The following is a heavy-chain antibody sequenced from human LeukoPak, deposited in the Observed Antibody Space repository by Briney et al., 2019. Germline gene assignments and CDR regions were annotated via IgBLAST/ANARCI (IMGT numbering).Heavy chain of an antibody. CDR1: GGTFISYA. J-gene: IGHJ6*03. D-gene: IGHD3-9*01. CDR3: ARRGYFDWLSLYYYYMDV. V-gene: IGHV1-69*13. Sequence: ASVKVSCKASGGTFISYAISWVRQAPGQGLEWMGGIIPIFGTANYAQKFQGRVTITADESTSTAYMELSSLRSEDTAVYYCARRGYFDWLSLYYYYMDVWGKGTTVTVSS. CDR2: IIPIFGTA.